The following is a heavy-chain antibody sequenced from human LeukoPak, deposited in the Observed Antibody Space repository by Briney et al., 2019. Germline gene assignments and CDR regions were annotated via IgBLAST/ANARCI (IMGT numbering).Heavy chain of an antibody. CDR1: GGSFSGYY. Sequence: SVTLSLTCAVYGGSFSGYYWSWIRQPPGKGLEWIGEINHSGSTNYNPSLKSRVTISVDTSKNQFSLKLSSVTAADTAVYYCARPRPTYYYDSSGTNAFDIWGQGTMVTVSS. CDR3: ARPRPTYYYDSSGTNAFDI. D-gene: IGHD3-22*01. CDR2: INHSGST. J-gene: IGHJ3*02. V-gene: IGHV4-34*01.